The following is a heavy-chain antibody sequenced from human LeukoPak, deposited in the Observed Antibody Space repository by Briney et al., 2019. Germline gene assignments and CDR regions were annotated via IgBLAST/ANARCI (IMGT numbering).Heavy chain of an antibody. V-gene: IGHV1-18*01. CDR2: ISTYNGNT. Sequence: ASVTVSCKASGYTFTSYGISWVRQAPGQGLEWMGWISTYNGNTNYAQKLHGRVTMTTDTSTSTAYMDLRSLRSDDTAVYYCARDNGGGGYSCGSNFDYWGQGTLVTVSS. J-gene: IGHJ4*02. CDR3: ARDNGGGGYSCGSNFDY. D-gene: IGHD5-18*01. CDR1: GYTFTSYG.